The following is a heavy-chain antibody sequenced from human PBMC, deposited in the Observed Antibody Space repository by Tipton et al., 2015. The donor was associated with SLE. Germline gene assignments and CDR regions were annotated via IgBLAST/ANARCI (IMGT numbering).Heavy chain of an antibody. D-gene: IGHD2-15*01. J-gene: IGHJ4*02. V-gene: IGHV4-59*11. CDR1: GVSIRTHY. Sequence: TLSLTCSVSGVSIRTHYWSWIRQAPGKGLEWIGYISNSETTNYNPSLKSRVTISVDTSKNQFSLKLRSVTAADTAVYYCAGAWQGYCSGGTCYVLDYWGQGTLVTVSS. CDR2: ISNSETT. CDR3: AGAWQGYCSGGTCYVLDY.